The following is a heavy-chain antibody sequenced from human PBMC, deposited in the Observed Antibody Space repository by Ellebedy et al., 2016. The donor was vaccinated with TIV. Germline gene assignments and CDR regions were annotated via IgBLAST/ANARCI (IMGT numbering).Heavy chain of an antibody. J-gene: IGHJ4*02. Sequence: GESLKISCKGSGYRFTNYWIGWVRQMPGKGLEWMVIINPGDSDTRYSPSFRGQVIISADKSITTAYLQWSSLEASDTAMYFCARQVDGGRFDYWGQGTLVTVSS. CDR1: GYRFTNYW. D-gene: IGHD6-19*01. CDR2: INPGDSDT. CDR3: ARQVDGGRFDY. V-gene: IGHV5-51*01.